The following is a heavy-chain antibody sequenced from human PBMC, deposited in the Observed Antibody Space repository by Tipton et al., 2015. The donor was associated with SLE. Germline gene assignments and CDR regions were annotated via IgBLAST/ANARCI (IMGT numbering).Heavy chain of an antibody. CDR3: ARERGGATDYDAFDI. CDR1: GYTFTSYY. CDR2: INPSGGST. D-gene: IGHD1-26*01. Sequence: QSGPEVKKPGASVKVSCKASGYTFTSYYMHWVRQAPGQGLEWMGIINPSGGSTSYAQKFQGRVTMTRDTSTSTVYMELSSLRSEDTAVYYCARERGGATDYDAFDIWGQGTMVTVSS. V-gene: IGHV1-46*01. J-gene: IGHJ3*02.